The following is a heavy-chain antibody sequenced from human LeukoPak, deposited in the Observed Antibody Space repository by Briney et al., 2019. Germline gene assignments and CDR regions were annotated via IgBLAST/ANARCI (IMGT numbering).Heavy chain of an antibody. D-gene: IGHD3-16*01. CDR3: ARAAGGTRNYYMDV. CDR2: MNPNSGNT. CDR1: GYTFSSYD. Sequence: ASVKVSCKASGYTFSSYDVNWVRQATGQGLEWMGWMNPNSGNTGYAQKFQGRVTIIRNTSISTAYMELSSLGSEDTAVYYCARAAGGTRNYYMDVWGKGTTVTVSS. J-gene: IGHJ6*03. V-gene: IGHV1-8*01.